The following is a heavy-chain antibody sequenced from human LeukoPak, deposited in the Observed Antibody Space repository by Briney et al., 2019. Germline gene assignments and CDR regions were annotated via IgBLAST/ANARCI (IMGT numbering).Heavy chain of an antibody. CDR3: ARVPLGGDYPYYYYYYGMDV. CDR2: IYHSGST. CDR1: GYSISSGYY. D-gene: IGHD4-17*01. Sequence: PSETLSLTCTVSGYSISSGYYWGWIRQPPGKGLEWIGSIYHSGSTYYNPSLKSRVTISVDTSKNQFSLKLSSVTAADTAVYYCARVPLGGDYPYYYYYYGMDVWGQGTTVTVSS. V-gene: IGHV4-38-2*02. J-gene: IGHJ6*02.